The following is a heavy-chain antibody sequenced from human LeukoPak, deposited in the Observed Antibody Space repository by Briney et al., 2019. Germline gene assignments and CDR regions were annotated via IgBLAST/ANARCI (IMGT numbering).Heavy chain of an antibody. Sequence: ASVKVSFTASGYTFTGYYMHWVRQAPGQGLEWMGWINPNSGGTNYAQKFQGRVTMTRDTSISTAYMELSRLRSDDTAVYYCAREAVEMATIHYYYYGMDVWGQGTTVTVSS. CDR2: INPNSGGT. J-gene: IGHJ6*02. V-gene: IGHV1-2*02. CDR1: GYTFTGYY. D-gene: IGHD5-24*01. CDR3: AREAVEMATIHYYYYGMDV.